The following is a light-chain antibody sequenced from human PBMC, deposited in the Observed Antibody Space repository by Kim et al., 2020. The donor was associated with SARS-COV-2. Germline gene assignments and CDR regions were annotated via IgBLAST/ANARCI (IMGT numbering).Light chain of an antibody. CDR1: SSDVGGYNY. J-gene: IGLJ3*02. Sequence: QSALTQPASVSGSRGQPITISCTGTSSDVGGYNYVSWYQQHPVKATRLMIYDVSKRHSGVSNRFSGSKSGNTASMTISGLQAEDEADYYCSSYTSSSTLVFGGGTQRTVL. CDR3: SSYTSSSTLV. CDR2: DVS. V-gene: IGLV2-14*01.